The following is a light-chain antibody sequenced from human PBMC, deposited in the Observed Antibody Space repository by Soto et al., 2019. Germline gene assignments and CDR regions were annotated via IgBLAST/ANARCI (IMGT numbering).Light chain of an antibody. CDR2: DVS. CDR3: CSYAGGHTTLV. Sequence: QSALTQPRSVSGSPGQSVTISCTGTSSDVGGYNYVSWYQQHPGTVPKLMIYDVSNRPSGVPDRFSGSKSGNTASLTISGLQAEDEADYYCCSYAGGHTTLVFGGGTKLTVL. CDR1: SSDVGGYNY. V-gene: IGLV2-11*01. J-gene: IGLJ2*01.